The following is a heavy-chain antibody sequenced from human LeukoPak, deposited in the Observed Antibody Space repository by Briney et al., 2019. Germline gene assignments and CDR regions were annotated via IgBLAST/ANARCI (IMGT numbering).Heavy chain of an antibody. CDR1: GGSISSYY. Sequence: SETLSLTCTVSGGSISSYYWSWIRQPPGKGLEWIGYIYYSGSTNYNPSLKSRVTISVDTSKNQFSLKLSSVTAADTAVYYCAKSLWGYDWELFDYWGQGTLVTVSS. CDR2: IYYSGST. CDR3: AKSLWGYDWELFDY. D-gene: IGHD5-12*01. V-gene: IGHV4-59*01. J-gene: IGHJ4*02.